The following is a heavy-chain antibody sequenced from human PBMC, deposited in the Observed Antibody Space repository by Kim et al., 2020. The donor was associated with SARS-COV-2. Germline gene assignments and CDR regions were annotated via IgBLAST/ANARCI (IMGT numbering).Heavy chain of an antibody. V-gene: IGHV4-34*01. CDR3: ARDEWVRERRTDY. CDR2: INERGST. D-gene: IGHD5-12*01. J-gene: IGHJ4*02. Sequence: SDTLSLTCAVYGGSFSAYYWNWYRQPPGKGLEWIGEINERGSTNYNPSLKSRVTISMDTSKIQFSLRLNSVTAADTAVYYCARDEWVRERRTDYWGQGTLVTVSS. CDR1: GGSFSAYY.